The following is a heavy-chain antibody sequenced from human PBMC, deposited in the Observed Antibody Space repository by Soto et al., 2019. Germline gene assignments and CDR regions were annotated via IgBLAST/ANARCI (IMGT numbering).Heavy chain of an antibody. CDR3: AKMGTSIDY. CDR2: ISSSGSTI. CDR1: GFTFSDYY. V-gene: IGHV3-11*01. D-gene: IGHD2-8*01. Sequence: QVQLVESGGGLVKPGGSLRLSCAASGFTFSDYYMSWIRQAPGKGLEWVSYISSSGSTIYYADAVKGRFAISRHNAKKSLYVQMNSLEAEDSGVYYCAKMGTSIDYWGQGTLVTVSS. J-gene: IGHJ4*02.